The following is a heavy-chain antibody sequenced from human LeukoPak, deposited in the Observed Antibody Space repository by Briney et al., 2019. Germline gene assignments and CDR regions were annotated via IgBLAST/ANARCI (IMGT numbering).Heavy chain of an antibody. CDR2: INWNGGST. J-gene: IGHJ4*02. V-gene: IGHV3-20*01. D-gene: IGHD4-11*01. CDR1: GFTVSGNY. Sequence: PGGSLRLSCAVSGFTVSGNYMSWVRQPPGKGLGWVSGINWNGGSTGYANSVKGRFTISRDNAKNSLYLQMNSLRAEDTALYHCARGPTRSLVTTGEYYFDYWREGTLVTVSS. CDR3: ARGPTRSLVTTGEYYFDY.